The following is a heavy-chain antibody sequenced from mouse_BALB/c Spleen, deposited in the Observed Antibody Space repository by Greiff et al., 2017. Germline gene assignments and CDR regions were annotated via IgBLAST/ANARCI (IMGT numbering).Heavy chain of an antibody. Sequence: EVKLEESGPSLVKPSQTLSLTCSVTGDSITSGYWNWIRKFPGNKLEYMGYISYSGSTYYNPSLKSRISITRDTSKNQYYLQLNSVTTEDTATYYCARFLYDYGGGGAYWGQGTLVTVSA. CDR1: GDSITSGY. CDR3: ARFLYDYGGGGAY. J-gene: IGHJ3*01. V-gene: IGHV3-8*02. CDR2: ISYSGST. D-gene: IGHD2-4*01.